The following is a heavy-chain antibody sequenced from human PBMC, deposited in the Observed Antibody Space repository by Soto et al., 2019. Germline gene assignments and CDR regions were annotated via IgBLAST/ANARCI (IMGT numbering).Heavy chain of an antibody. CDR1: GASISTYY. V-gene: IGHV4-59*01. CDR2: ISYSGST. J-gene: IGHJ5*02. D-gene: IGHD2-15*01. Sequence: LTCTVSGASISTYYWSWIRQPPGKGLEWIGYISYSGSTNYNPSLKSRVTISFDASKNEISLQVRSATAADAAVYYCARDLKEYCSDGKCNWFDPWGQGTLVTVSS. CDR3: ARDLKEYCSDGKCNWFDP.